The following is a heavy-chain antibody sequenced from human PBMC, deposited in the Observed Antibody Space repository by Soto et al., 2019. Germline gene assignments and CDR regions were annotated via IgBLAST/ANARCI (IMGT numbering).Heavy chain of an antibody. CDR1: GDSISSSSYY. V-gene: IGHV4-39*01. D-gene: IGHD3-9*01. CDR2: IYYSGTT. Sequence: PSATLSLTCIVSGDSISSSSYYWVWIRQPPGKGQEWIGSIYYSGTTYYNPSLESRVTISIDTSKNQFSLKVSSLTAADTAVYYCAKTGPYDILTYWYFDLWGRGTLVTVSS. CDR3: AKTGPYDILTYWYFDL. J-gene: IGHJ2*01.